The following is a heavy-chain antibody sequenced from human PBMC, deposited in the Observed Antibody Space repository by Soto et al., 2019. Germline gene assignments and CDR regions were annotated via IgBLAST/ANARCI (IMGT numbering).Heavy chain of an antibody. CDR1: GFTFSDYS. CDR3: ATHYYDFWSGYYFDN. D-gene: IGHD3-3*01. V-gene: IGHV3-74*01. CDR2: INSDGSTT. J-gene: IGHJ5*02. Sequence: HPGGSLRLSCAASGFTFSDYSMHWVRQAPGRGLVWVSRINSDGSTTNYADSVEGRFSISRDNAKNTVYLQMNSLRAEDTAVYYCATHYYDFWSGYYFDNWGQGTLVTVSS.